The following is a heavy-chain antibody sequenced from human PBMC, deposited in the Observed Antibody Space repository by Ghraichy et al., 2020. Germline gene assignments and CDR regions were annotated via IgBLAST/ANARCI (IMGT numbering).Heavy chain of an antibody. V-gene: IGHV3-30-3*01. CDR1: GFTFSSYA. CDR2: ISYDGSNK. D-gene: IGHD3-22*01. Sequence: GESLNISCAASGFTFSSYAMHWVRQAPGKGLEWVAVISYDGSNKYYADSVKGRFTISRDNSKNTLYLQMNSLRAEDTAVYYCARDSRITMIVVVITSFDYWVQGTLVTVSS. J-gene: IGHJ4*02. CDR3: ARDSRITMIVVVITSFDY.